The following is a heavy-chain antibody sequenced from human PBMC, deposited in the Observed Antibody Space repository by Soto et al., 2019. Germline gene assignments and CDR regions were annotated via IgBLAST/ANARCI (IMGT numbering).Heavy chain of an antibody. CDR1: GYTFTSYY. V-gene: IGHV1-46*01. Sequence: ASVKVSCKASGYTFTSYYMHWVRQAPGQGLEWMGIINPSGGSTSYEQKFQGRVTMARDTSTSTVYMELSSLRSEDTAVYYCARGEYYYGSSGYGLDYWGQGNLVTVSS. D-gene: IGHD3-22*01. CDR3: ARGEYYYGSSGYGLDY. J-gene: IGHJ4*02. CDR2: INPSGGST.